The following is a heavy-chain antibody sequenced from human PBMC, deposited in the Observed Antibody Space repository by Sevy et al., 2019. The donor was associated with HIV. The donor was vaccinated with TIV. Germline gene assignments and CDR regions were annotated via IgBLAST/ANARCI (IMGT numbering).Heavy chain of an antibody. Sequence: GGSLRLSCAASGFTFRSFDMHWVRQAPGKGPEWVALIYYDGRSKYYEDSVKGRFTISRDNSDNTLYLQMNNLGAEDTAVYYCARDLGSGWFPLDYWGQGTLVTVSS. D-gene: IGHD6-19*01. CDR3: ARDLGSGWFPLDY. V-gene: IGHV3-33*01. CDR1: GFTFRSFD. J-gene: IGHJ4*02. CDR2: IYYDGRSK.